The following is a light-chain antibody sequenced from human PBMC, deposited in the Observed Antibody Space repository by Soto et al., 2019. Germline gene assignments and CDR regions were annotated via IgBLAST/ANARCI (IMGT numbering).Light chain of an antibody. J-gene: IGKJ2*01. CDR2: GPS. Sequence: EIVMTQSPATLSVSPGERATLSCRASQSVSSNLAWYQQKPGQAPRLLIYGPSTRATGIPARFSGSGSGTEFTLTISSLQSEDFAVYYCQQYNNWRGTFGQGTKLEIK. CDR3: QQYNNWRGT. V-gene: IGKV3-15*01. CDR1: QSVSSN.